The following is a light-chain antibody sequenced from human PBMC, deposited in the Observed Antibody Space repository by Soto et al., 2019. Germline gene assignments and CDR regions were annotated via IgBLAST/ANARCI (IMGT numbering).Light chain of an antibody. V-gene: IGLV2-14*03. Sequence: QSVLTQPASVSGSPGQSITISCTGTSSDVGGYHYVSWYQHHPGKAPKLIIYDVTNRPSGVSNLFSGSKSGNTASLTISGLQPEDEADYYCSSYTTSNTRQIVFGTGTKVTVL. CDR1: SSDVGGYHY. CDR2: DVT. J-gene: IGLJ1*01. CDR3: SSYTTSNTRQIV.